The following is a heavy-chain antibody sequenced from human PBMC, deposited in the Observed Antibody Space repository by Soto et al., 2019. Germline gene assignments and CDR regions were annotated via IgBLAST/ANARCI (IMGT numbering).Heavy chain of an antibody. CDR1: GFSSNEDW. J-gene: IGHJ3*01. CDR3: VKENYYDTTGTDKGVFDX. Sequence: PGGSLRLSCAASGFSSNEDWMSWVRQAPGKGLEWVFRIKRSIDGATTDYAPPVNGRFTVFRDDSKNTLYLQMNSLKTEDSAMYFCVKENYYDTTGTDKGVFDXWGQGTIVTVS. CDR2: IKRSIDGATT. D-gene: IGHD3-22*01. V-gene: IGHV3-15*01.